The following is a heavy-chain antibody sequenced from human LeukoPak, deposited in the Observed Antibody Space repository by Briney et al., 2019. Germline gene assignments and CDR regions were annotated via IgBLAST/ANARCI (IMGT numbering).Heavy chain of an antibody. V-gene: IGHV4-4*07. D-gene: IGHD6-19*01. J-gene: IGHJ4*02. CDR3: ATGSSSGWYMRDY. CDR2: IYTSGST. CDR1: GGSISSCY. Sequence: SETLSLTCTVSGGSISSCYWSWIRQPAGKGLEWIGRIYTSGSTNYNPSLKSRVTISVDTSKNQFSLKLSSVTAADTAVYYCATGSSSGWYMRDYWGQGTLVTVSS.